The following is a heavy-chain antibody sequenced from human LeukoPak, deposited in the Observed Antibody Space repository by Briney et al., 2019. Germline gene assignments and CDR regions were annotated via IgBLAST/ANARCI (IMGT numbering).Heavy chain of an antibody. CDR2: IYNDGSST. Sequence: GGSLRLSCAVSGLTFSNYWMHWVRQAPGKGLVWVSRIYNDGSSTSYADSVKGRFTISRDNAKSTLYLQMNSLRAEDTAVYYCARVRGGSGSSYAADAFDIWGQGTMVTVSS. CDR3: ARVRGGSGSSYAADAFDI. D-gene: IGHD1-26*01. CDR1: GLTFSNYW. J-gene: IGHJ3*02. V-gene: IGHV3-74*01.